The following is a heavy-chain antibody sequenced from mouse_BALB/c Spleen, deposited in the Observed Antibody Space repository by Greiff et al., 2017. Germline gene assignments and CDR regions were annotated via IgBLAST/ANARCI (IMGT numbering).Heavy chain of an antibody. CDR3: ARGVLRSPYYAMDY. CDR2: INPNNGGT. J-gene: IGHJ4*01. V-gene: IGHV1-18*01. D-gene: IGHD1-1*01. Sequence: VQLKESGPELVKPGASVKIPCKASGYTFTDYNMDWVKQSHGKSLEWIGDINPNNGGTIYNQKFKGKATLTVDKSSSTAYMELRSLTSEDTAVYYCARGVLRSPYYAMDYWGQGTSVTVSS. CDR1: GYTFTDYN.